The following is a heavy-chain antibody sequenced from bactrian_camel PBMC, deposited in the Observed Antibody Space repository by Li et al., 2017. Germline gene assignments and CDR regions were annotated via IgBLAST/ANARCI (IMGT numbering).Heavy chain of an antibody. CDR3: SIGSDFTN. Sequence: VQLVESGGGSAQAGGTLRLSCTAPDLQSERIDRGWYRQGPGNECELVSTISSDGSTYYADSVKGRFTISRDNAKSTVYLHMDSLKSEDTALYYCSIGSDFTNWGQGTQVTVS. V-gene: IGHV3S55*01. J-gene: IGHJ6*01. CDR2: ISSDGST. CDR1: DLQSERID.